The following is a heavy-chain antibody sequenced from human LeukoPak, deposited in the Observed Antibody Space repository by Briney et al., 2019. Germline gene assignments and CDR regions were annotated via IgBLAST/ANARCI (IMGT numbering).Heavy chain of an antibody. D-gene: IGHD2-2*01. CDR1: GGSISSGSYY. V-gene: IGHV4-61*02. CDR3: ARYQKVLREVPAAYWYFDL. Sequence: SETLSLTCTVSGGSISSGSYYWSWIRQPAGKGLEWIGRIYTSGSTNYNPSLKSRVTISVDTSKNQFSLKLSSVTAADTAVYYCARYQKVLREVPAAYWYFDLWGRGTLVTVSS. CDR2: IYTSGST. J-gene: IGHJ2*01.